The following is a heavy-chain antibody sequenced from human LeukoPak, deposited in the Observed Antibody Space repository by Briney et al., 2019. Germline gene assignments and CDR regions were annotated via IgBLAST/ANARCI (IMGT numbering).Heavy chain of an antibody. CDR2: IRYDGSNK. CDR3: ARDPLDISRWTNAFDI. V-gene: IGHV3-30*02. CDR1: GFTFSSYG. D-gene: IGHD2-2*03. J-gene: IGHJ3*02. Sequence: GGSLRLSCAASGFTFSSYGMHWVRQAPGKGLEWVAFIRYDGSNKYYADSVKGRFTISRDNSKNTLYLQMNSLRPEDTAVYYCARDPLDISRWTNAFDIWGQGTMVSVSS.